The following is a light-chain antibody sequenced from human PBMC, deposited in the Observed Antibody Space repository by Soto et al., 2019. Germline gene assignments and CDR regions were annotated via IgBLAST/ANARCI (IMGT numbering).Light chain of an antibody. CDR2: SNN. CDR3: AAWDDSLSGSYV. CDR1: SSNIGSNY. V-gene: IGLV1-47*02. Sequence: QSVLTQPPSATGTPGQRVTISCSGSSSNIGSNYVYWYQQLPGTAPKLLIYSNNQRPPGVPDRFSGSKSGTSASLAISGRRSEDEADYYCAAWDDSLSGSYVFGTGTKVTVL. J-gene: IGLJ1*01.